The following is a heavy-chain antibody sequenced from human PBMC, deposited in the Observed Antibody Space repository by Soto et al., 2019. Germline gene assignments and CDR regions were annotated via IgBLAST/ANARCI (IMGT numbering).Heavy chain of an antibody. D-gene: IGHD3-10*01. CDR2: IYYSGST. CDR1: GGSIGSYY. V-gene: IGHV4-59*01. CDR3: ARENFGELFGMDV. J-gene: IGHJ6*02. Sequence: SETLSLTCTVSGGSIGSYYWSWIRQPPGKGLEWIGYIYYSGSTNYNPSLKSRVTISVDTSKNQFSLKLSSVTAADTAVYYCARENFGELFGMDVWGQGTTVTVSS.